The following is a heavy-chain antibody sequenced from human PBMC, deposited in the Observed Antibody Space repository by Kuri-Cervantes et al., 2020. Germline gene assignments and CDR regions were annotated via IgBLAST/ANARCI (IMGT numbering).Heavy chain of an antibody. CDR3: AKLGYGDYTSLDAFDI. CDR1: GFTFSSYG. CDR2: ISYDGSNK. J-gene: IGHJ3*02. V-gene: IGHV3-30*18. Sequence: GGSLRLSCAASGFTFSSYGMHWVRQAPGKGLEWVAVISYDGSNKYYADSVEGRFTISRDNSKNTLYLQMNSLRAEDTAVYYCAKLGYGDYTSLDAFDIWGQGTMVTVSS. D-gene: IGHD4-17*01.